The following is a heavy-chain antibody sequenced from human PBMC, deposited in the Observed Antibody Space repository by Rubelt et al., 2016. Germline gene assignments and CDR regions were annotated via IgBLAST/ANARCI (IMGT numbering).Heavy chain of an antibody. D-gene: IGHD2-21*01. CDR2: ISYDGSNK. Sequence: VQLVESGGGVVRPGGSLRLSCAASGFTFDDYGMSWVRQAPGKGLEWVAVISYDGSNKYYADSVKGRFTISRDNAKNSLYLQMNSLRDEDTAVYYCAGGGDDRTNWFDPWGQGTLVTVSS. J-gene: IGHJ5*02. V-gene: IGHV3-30*03. CDR3: AGGGDDRTNWFDP. CDR1: GFTFDDYG.